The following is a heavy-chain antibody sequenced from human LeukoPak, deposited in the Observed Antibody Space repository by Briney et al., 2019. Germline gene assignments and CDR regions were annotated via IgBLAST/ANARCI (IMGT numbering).Heavy chain of an antibody. CDR3: ARSVYSTYADS. Sequence: SETLSLTCGVSGGSITNTNYWTWVRQPPGKGLEWIGEVNLQGSTNYNPSLMGRVAIAVDTSENHISLQLTSVTAADTAVYYCARSVYSTYADSWGQGTLVTVSS. V-gene: IGHV4-4*02. CDR1: GGSITNTNY. CDR2: VNLQGST. D-gene: IGHD6-13*01. J-gene: IGHJ4*02.